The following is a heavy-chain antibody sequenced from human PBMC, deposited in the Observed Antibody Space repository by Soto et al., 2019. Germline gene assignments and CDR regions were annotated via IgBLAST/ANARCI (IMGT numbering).Heavy chain of an antibody. Sequence: QVQLVESGGGVVQPGWSLRLSCAASGFTFSSYGMHWVRQAPGKGLEWVAVIWYDGSNKYYADSVKGRFTISRDNSKNTLYLQMNSLRAEDTAVYYCARDKSRIAAALFDYWGQGTLVTVSS. V-gene: IGHV3-33*01. CDR1: GFTFSSYG. CDR3: ARDKSRIAAALFDY. CDR2: IWYDGSNK. D-gene: IGHD6-13*01. J-gene: IGHJ4*02.